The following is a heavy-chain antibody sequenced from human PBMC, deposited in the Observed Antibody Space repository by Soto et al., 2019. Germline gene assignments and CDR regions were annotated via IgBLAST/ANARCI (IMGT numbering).Heavy chain of an antibody. V-gene: IGHV4-39*01. D-gene: IGHD6-13*01. CDR3: ARMGYSSSSPDFDY. CDR1: GGSISSSSYY. Sequence: QLQLQESGPGLVKPSETLSLTCTVSGGSISSSSYYWGWIRQPPGKGLEWIGSIYYSGSTYYNPSLKSRDTIAVNTSKNQFSLKLSSVTAADTAVYYCARMGYSSSSPDFDYWGQGTLVTVSS. J-gene: IGHJ4*02. CDR2: IYYSGST.